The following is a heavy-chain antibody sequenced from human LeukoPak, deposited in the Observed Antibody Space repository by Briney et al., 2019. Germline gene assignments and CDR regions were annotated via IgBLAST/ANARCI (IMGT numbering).Heavy chain of an antibody. D-gene: IGHD1-1*01. J-gene: IGHJ6*03. CDR2: ISSSSSAI. V-gene: IGHV3-21*01. Sequence: GGSLRLSCAVSGFTFTSYTITWVRQAPGKGLEWVSSISSSSSAIYSADSVKGRFTISRDNARNLLSLQMNSLRAEDTAVYYCARDRLLEDRDYHYYYYMDVWGIGTTVTVSS. CDR3: ARDRLLEDRDYHYYYYMDV. CDR1: GFTFTSYT.